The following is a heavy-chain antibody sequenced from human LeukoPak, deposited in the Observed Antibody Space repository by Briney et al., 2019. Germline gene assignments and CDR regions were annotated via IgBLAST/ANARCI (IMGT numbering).Heavy chain of an antibody. CDR1: GFMFSNYA. CDR3: AKDSGPGSYYPTGDEY. CDR2: ISDSGGGT. D-gene: IGHD3-10*01. Sequence: GGSLRLSCAASGFMFSNYAMTWVRQAPERGLKWVSSISDSGGGTHYEDSVKGRFTISRDNCKNTLYLQMNSLSAEDTAVYYCAKDSGPGSYYPTGDEYWGQGILVTVSS. V-gene: IGHV3-23*01. J-gene: IGHJ4*02.